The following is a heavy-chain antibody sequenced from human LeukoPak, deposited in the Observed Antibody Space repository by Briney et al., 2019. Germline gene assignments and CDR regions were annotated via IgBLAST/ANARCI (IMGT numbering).Heavy chain of an antibody. Sequence: GGSLRLSCAASGFTFRSYGMHWVRQAPGKGLEWVAVISYDGSNKYYADSVKGRFTISRDNSKNTLYLQMNSLRADETAVYYCARDRAYTYGFAYYFADWGRGTLVTVSS. V-gene: IGHV3-30*03. CDR1: GFTFRSYG. J-gene: IGHJ4*02. D-gene: IGHD2-8*01. CDR3: ARDRAYTYGFAYYFAD. CDR2: ISYDGSNK.